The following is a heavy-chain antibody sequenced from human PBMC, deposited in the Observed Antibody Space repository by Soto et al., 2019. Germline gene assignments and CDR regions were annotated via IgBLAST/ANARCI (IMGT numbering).Heavy chain of an antibody. CDR2: IIPSYDRT. J-gene: IGHJ4*02. D-gene: IGHD4-17*01. V-gene: IGHV1-69*04. Sequence: SVKVSCKASGGTFSSYAIHWVRQAPGQGLEWLGKIIPSYDRTNYAQKFQGRVTVTADTYTTTAYMELSSLRSDDTAVYYCARDPSNDYGGDTFDHWGQGTLVTVSS. CDR1: GGTFSSYA. CDR3: ARDPSNDYGGDTFDH.